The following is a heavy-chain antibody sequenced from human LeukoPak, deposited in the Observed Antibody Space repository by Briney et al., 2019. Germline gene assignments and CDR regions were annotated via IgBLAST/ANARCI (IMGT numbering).Heavy chain of an antibody. CDR1: GFTFSSYG. CDR2: IRYGGSNK. CDR3: AKDLIKGYDFWSGYYLDY. D-gene: IGHD3-3*01. V-gene: IGHV3-30*02. Sequence: GGSLRLSCAASGFTFSSYGMHWVRQAPGKGLEWVAFIRYGGSNKYYADSVKGRFTISRDNSKNTLYLQMNSLRAEDTAVYYCAKDLIKGYDFWSGYYLDYWGQGTLVTVSS. J-gene: IGHJ4*02.